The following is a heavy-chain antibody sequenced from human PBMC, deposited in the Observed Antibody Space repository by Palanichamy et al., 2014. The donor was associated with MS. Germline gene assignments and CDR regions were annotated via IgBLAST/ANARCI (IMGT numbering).Heavy chain of an antibody. CDR2: ISYDGVNK. J-gene: IGHJ6*02. D-gene: IGHD3-16*01. V-gene: IGHV3-30*18. Sequence: QGQLVESGGGVVQPGGSLGLSCVASGFTFSNYGMHWVRQAPGEGLEWLGVISYDGVNKNYGDSVKGRLAISRDNSKNTVYLEMKSLRPEDTALYYCAKDVGGPTWHSFGMDVWGQGTTVTVSS. CDR3: AKDVGGPTWHSFGMDV. CDR1: GFTFSNYG.